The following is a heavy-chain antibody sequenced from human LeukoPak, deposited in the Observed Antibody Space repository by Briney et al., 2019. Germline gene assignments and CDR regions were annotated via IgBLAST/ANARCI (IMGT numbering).Heavy chain of an antibody. D-gene: IGHD2-21*02. CDR3: ARDPGDSPDY. CDR1: GYTXTNYG. V-gene: IGHV1-18*01. J-gene: IGHJ4*02. CDR2: ISVYNGGT. Sequence: ASVKVSCKASGYTXTNYGVSWVRQAPGQGLEWMGWISVYNGGTIYAQNLQDRVTMTADKSTSTAYMELRSLRSDDTAVYYCARDPGDSPDYWGQGTLVTVSS.